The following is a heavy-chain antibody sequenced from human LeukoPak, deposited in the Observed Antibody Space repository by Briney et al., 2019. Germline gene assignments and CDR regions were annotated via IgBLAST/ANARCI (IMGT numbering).Heavy chain of an antibody. D-gene: IGHD3-22*01. V-gene: IGHV1-8*01. CDR2: MNPNSGNT. CDR1: GYTFTSYD. J-gene: IGHJ4*01. Sequence: ASVKVSCKASGYTFTSYDINWVRQATGQGLEWMGWMNPNSGNTGYAQKFQGRVTMTRNTSISTAYMELSSLRSEDTAVYYCARGRLIGALMIAAENDYWSQGTLVTVSS. CDR3: ARGRLIGALMIAAENDY.